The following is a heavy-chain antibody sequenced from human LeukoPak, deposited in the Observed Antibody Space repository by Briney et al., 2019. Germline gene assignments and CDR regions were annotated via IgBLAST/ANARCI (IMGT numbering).Heavy chain of an antibody. J-gene: IGHJ4*02. Sequence: SCKASGYSFTSYYMHWVRQAPGKGLEWVAVIWYDGSNKYYADSVKGRFTISRDNSKNTLYLQMNSLRAEDTAVYYCARARLVRGSTFDYWGQGTLVTVSS. CDR3: ARARLVRGSTFDY. V-gene: IGHV3-33*01. CDR1: GYSFTSYY. D-gene: IGHD3-10*01. CDR2: IWYDGSNK.